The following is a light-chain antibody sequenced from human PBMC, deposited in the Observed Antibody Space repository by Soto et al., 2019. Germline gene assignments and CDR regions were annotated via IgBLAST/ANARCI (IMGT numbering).Light chain of an antibody. CDR2: EVN. CDR3: FSFTTTSTHV. CDR1: SSDIGAYDY. J-gene: IGLJ1*01. V-gene: IGLV2-14*01. Sequence: QSALTQPASLSGSPGQSITISCTGTSSDIGAYDYVSWFQQHPGKAPKLMISEVNNRPSGVSNRFSGSKSGNTAYLTISGRQVDDEAKYFCFSFTTTSTHVFGTGTKVTV.